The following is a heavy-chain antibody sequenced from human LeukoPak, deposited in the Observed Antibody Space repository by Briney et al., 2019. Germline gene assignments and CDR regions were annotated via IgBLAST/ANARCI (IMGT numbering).Heavy chain of an antibody. J-gene: IGHJ4*02. CDR2: INPNSGGT. CDR1: GYTFTGYF. CDR3: ARSPHILTGEKFEY. D-gene: IGHD3-9*01. V-gene: IGHV1-2*02. Sequence: ASLKVSCKASGYTFTGYFMHWVRQAPGQGLEWMGWINPNSGGTNYAQKFQGRVTMTRDTSISTAYMELSRLRSDDTAVYYCARSPHILTGEKFEYWGQGTRVTVSS.